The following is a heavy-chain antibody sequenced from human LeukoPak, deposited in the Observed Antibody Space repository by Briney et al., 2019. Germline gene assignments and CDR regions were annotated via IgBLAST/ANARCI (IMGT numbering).Heavy chain of an antibody. CDR2: LYSSGNT. J-gene: IGHJ3*01. V-gene: IGHV4-59*08. Sequence: SETLSLTCTASGASISRDYWSWIRQPPGQGLEWLGYLYSSGNTTYNPSLKSRITISVDSSKKQFSLKLTSVTAADTAVYYCARRRWGDSFDFWGQGKMVTVSS. CDR1: GASISRDY. D-gene: IGHD2-21*01. CDR3: ARRRWGDSFDF.